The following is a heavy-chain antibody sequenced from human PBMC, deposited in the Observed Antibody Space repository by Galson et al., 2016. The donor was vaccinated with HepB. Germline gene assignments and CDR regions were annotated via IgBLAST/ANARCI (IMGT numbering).Heavy chain of an antibody. D-gene: IGHD4-17*01. V-gene: IGHV3-13*01. J-gene: IGHJ6*04. CDR1: GFSFSLYD. CDR2: IGTVPGDT. CDR3: ARGKSLWTTPWNYGLDV. Sequence: SLRLSCAASGFSFSLYDMHWVRQVTGKGLDWFSAIGTVPGDTNYLDSVKGQFTTSRENAVNSLYLQMNRRRPGDTAVYYCARGKSLWTTPWNYGLDVWGKGTTVTVSS.